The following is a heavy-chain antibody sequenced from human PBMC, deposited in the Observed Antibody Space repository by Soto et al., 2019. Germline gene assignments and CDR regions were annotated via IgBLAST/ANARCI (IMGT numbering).Heavy chain of an antibody. CDR2: IYYSGST. CDR1: GGSISSSSYY. V-gene: IGHV4-39*01. CDR3: ATHLIVVVPAAIRYDWFDP. Sequence: SETLSLTCTVSGGSISSSSYYWGWIRQPPGKGLEWIGSIYYSGSTYYNPSLKSRVTISVDTSKNQFSLKLSSVTAADTAVYYCATHLIVVVPAAIRYDWFDPWGQGTLVTVSS. J-gene: IGHJ5*02. D-gene: IGHD2-2*01.